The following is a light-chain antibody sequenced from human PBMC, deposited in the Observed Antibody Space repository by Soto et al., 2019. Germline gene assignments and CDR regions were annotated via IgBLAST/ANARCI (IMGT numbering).Light chain of an antibody. CDR3: QQCNNWPRT. J-gene: IGKJ1*01. CDR1: QSISSD. Sequence: EIVMTQSPATLSVSPGESATLSCRASQSISSDLAWYQQKPGQAPRPLIYGASTRATGIPARFSGSGSGTEFALTISSLQSEDFAVYYCQQCNNWPRTFGQGTKVDI. V-gene: IGKV3-15*01. CDR2: GAS.